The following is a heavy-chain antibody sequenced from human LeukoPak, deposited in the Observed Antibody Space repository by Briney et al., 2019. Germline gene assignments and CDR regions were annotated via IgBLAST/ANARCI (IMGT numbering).Heavy chain of an antibody. Sequence: SETLSLTCTVSGGSISSSSYYWGWIRQPPGEGLEWIGSIYYSGSTYYNPSLKSRVTISVDTSKNQFSLKLSSVTAADTAVYYCARQWNNDYWGQGTLVTVSS. CDR1: GGSISSSSYY. J-gene: IGHJ4*02. V-gene: IGHV4-39*01. D-gene: IGHD1-1*01. CDR3: ARQWNNDY. CDR2: IYYSGST.